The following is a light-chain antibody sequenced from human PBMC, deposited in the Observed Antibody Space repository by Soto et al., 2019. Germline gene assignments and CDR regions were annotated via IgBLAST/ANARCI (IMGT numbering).Light chain of an antibody. V-gene: IGLV2-23*02. CDR3: SSYAGSSTFVV. CDR2: AVS. CDR1: SSDVGGYDY. J-gene: IGLJ2*01. Sequence: QSALTQPASVSGSPGQSITISCTGTSSDVGGYDYVSWYQQHPAKAPKLMIYAVSKRPSGVSNRFSGSKSGNTASLTISGLQAEDEADYYRSSYAGSSTFVVFGGGTKLTVL.